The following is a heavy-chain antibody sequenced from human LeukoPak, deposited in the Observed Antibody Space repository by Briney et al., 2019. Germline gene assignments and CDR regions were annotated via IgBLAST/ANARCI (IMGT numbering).Heavy chain of an antibody. D-gene: IGHD3-3*01. CDR2: INGGGVNT. Sequence: GGSLRLSCAASGFTFSSYAMSWVRQAPGKGLEWVSTINGGGVNTHYADSVGGRFTISRDNSKNTLFLQMNSLRDEDTAVYYCAKDLWSEDYYFDYWGQGTLVTVSS. V-gene: IGHV3-23*01. CDR3: AKDLWSEDYYFDY. CDR1: GFTFSSYA. J-gene: IGHJ4*02.